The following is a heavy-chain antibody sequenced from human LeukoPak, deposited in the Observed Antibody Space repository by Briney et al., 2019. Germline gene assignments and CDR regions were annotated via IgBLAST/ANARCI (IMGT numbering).Heavy chain of an antibody. J-gene: IGHJ4*02. Sequence: RASVKVSCKASGYTFTSYGINWVRQAPGQGLEWMGVINPSGGSTSYAQKFQGRVTITRDMSTSTVYMEVSSLRSEDTAVYYCARDWSSDYWGQGTLVTVSS. CDR3: ARDWSSDY. CDR1: GYTFTSYG. CDR2: INPSGGST. V-gene: IGHV1-46*01.